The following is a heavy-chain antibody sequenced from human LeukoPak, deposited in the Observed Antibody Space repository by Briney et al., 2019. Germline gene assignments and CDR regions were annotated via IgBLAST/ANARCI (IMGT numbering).Heavy chain of an antibody. V-gene: IGHV4-59*01. CDR1: GGSISSYY. Sequence: SETLSLTCTVSGGSISSYYWSWIRQPPGKGLEWIGYTYYSGSTNYNPSLKSRVTISVDTSKNQFSLKVNSVTAEDTAVYYCARERGLGYSYQSPPVYYYYGMDVWGQGTTVTVSS. D-gene: IGHD5-18*01. CDR3: ARERGLGYSYQSPPVYYYYGMDV. CDR2: TYYSGST. J-gene: IGHJ6*02.